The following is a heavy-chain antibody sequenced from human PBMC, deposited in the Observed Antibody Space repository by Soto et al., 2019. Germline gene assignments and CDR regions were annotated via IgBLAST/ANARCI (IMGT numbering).Heavy chain of an antibody. CDR2: IYSGGST. D-gene: IGHD3-10*01. J-gene: IGHJ6*02. V-gene: IGHV3-66*01. Sequence: GSLRLSCAASGFTVSSNYMSWVRQAPGKGLEWVSVIYSGGSTYYADSVKGRFTISRDNSKNTLYLQMNSLRAEDTAVYYCARDPEYGRPYYYYGMDVWGQANTVTVS. CDR1: GFTVSSNY. CDR3: ARDPEYGRPYYYYGMDV.